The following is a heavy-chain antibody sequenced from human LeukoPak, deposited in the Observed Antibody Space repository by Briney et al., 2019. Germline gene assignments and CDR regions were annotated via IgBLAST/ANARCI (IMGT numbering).Heavy chain of an antibody. CDR2: IKEDGSEK. J-gene: IGHJ6*02. CDR1: GFTFSSYA. CDR3: ARVSSGYRYHYYYGMDV. V-gene: IGHV3-7*01. D-gene: IGHD3-22*01. Sequence: GGSLRLSCAASGFTFSSYAMSWVRQAPGKGLEWVANIKEDGSEKYYVDSVKGRFTISRDNAKNSLCLQMNSLRAEDTAVYYCARVSSGYRYHYYYGMDVWGQGTTVTVSS.